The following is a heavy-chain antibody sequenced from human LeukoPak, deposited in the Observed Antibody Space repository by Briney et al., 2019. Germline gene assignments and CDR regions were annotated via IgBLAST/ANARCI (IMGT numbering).Heavy chain of an antibody. J-gene: IGHJ4*02. Sequence: PGGSLRLCCAASGFTFSSFGMHWVRQAPGKGLEWVAVISYDGSYKNYVDSVKGRFTISRGISKNTLYLQMNSLRAEDTAVYYCAKRLGYYDSSEGYFDQWGQGTLVTVSS. V-gene: IGHV3-30*18. CDR2: ISYDGSYK. D-gene: IGHD3-22*01. CDR1: GFTFSSFG. CDR3: AKRLGYYDSSEGYFDQ.